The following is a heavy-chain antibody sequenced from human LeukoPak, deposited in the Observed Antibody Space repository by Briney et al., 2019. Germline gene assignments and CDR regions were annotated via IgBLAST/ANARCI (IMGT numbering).Heavy chain of an antibody. CDR1: GGTFSSYA. CDR2: IIPIFGTA. CDR3: ARESENMIGPHFDY. D-gene: IGHD3-22*01. Sequence: SVKVSCKASGGTFSSYAISWVRQAPGQGLEWVGGIIPIFGTANYAQKFQGRVTITSDESTSTAYMELSSLRSEDTAVYYCARESENMIGPHFDYWGQGTLVTVFS. J-gene: IGHJ4*02. V-gene: IGHV1-69*13.